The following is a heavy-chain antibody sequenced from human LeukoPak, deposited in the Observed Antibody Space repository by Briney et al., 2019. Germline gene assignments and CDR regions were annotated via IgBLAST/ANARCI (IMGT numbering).Heavy chain of an antibody. CDR1: GFTFSSYA. CDR3: ARDLGPLDCSSTSCPYNWFDP. CDR2: ISYDGSNK. J-gene: IGHJ5*02. Sequence: GGSLRLSCAASGFTFSSYAMRWVRQAPGKGLEWVAVISYDGSNKYYADSVKGRFTISRDNSKNTLYLQMNSLRAEDTAVYYCARDLGPLDCSSTSCPYNWFDPWGQGTLVTVSS. D-gene: IGHD2-2*01. V-gene: IGHV3-30*04.